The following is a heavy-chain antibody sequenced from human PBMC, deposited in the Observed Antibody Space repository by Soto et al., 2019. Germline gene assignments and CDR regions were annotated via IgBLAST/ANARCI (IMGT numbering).Heavy chain of an antibody. J-gene: IGHJ4*02. CDR2: IYHSGST. CDR3: ARDTRSYYLDS. CDR1: GGSISSGGYS. D-gene: IGHD1-26*01. Sequence: SETLSLTCAVSGGSISSGGYSWSWIRQPPGKGLEWIGYIYHSGSTFYNPSPKSRVTISIDKSKNQFSLKLGSVTAADTAVYYCARDTRSYYLDSWGQGSLVTVSS. V-gene: IGHV4-30-2*01.